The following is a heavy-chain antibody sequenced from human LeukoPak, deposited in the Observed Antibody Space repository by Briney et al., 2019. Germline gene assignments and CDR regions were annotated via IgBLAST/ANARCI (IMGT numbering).Heavy chain of an antibody. CDR2: IKQDGSEK. V-gene: IGHV3-7*01. CDR3: ARALYGGRADAFDI. CDR1: GFTFSSYA. J-gene: IGHJ3*02. Sequence: GGSLRLSCAASGFTFSSYAMSWVRQAPGKGQEWVANIKQDGSEKYYVDSVKGRFTISRDNAKNSLYLQMNSLRAEDTAVYYCARALYGGRADAFDIWGQGTMVTVSS. D-gene: IGHD2-15*01.